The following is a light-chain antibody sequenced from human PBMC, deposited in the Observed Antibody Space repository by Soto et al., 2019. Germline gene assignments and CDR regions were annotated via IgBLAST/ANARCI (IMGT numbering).Light chain of an antibody. Sequence: ESGFKQSPSTRCLSRGERATLSCTASQSVSSSYLAWYQQKPGQAPRLLIYGASSRATVIPDRVGVRGCATVSALPMSRPEDQECAVPYCQPHGSPGPFTQGTKVDIK. CDR2: GAS. J-gene: IGKJ1*01. V-gene: IGKV3-20*01. CDR1: QSVSSSY. CDR3: QPHGSPGP.